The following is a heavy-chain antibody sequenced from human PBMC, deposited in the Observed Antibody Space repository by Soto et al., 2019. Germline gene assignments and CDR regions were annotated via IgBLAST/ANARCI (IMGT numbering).Heavy chain of an antibody. V-gene: IGHV3-21*01. J-gene: IGHJ5*02. CDR2: ISSSSSYI. CDR1: GFTFSSYS. Sequence: PGGSLRLSCAASGFTFSSYSMNWVRQAPGKGLEWVSSISSSSSYIYYADSVKGRFTISRDNAKNSLYLQMNSLRAEDTAVYYCARAGSPYYDFWSGYLRIDNWFDPWGQGTLVTVSS. D-gene: IGHD3-3*01. CDR3: ARAGSPYYDFWSGYLRIDNWFDP.